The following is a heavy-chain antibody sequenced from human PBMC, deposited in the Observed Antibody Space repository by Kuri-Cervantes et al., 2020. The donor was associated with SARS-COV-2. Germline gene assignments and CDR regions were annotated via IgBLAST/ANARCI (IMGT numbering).Heavy chain of an antibody. V-gene: IGHV3-11*05. Sequence: LSLTCAVYGGSFSGYYWSWIRQPPGKGLEWVSSISSSSSYIYYADSVKGRFTISRDNSKNTLYLQMNSLRAEDTAVYYCAKDLHYDFWSGWYFDLWGRGTLVTVSS. CDR1: GGSFSGYY. D-gene: IGHD3-3*01. CDR3: AKDLHYDFWSGWYFDL. J-gene: IGHJ2*01. CDR2: ISSSSSYI.